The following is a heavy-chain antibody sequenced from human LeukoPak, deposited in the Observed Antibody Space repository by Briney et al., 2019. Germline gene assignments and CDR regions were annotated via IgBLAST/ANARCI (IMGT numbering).Heavy chain of an antibody. CDR1: GGSISSYY. CDR2: IYTSGST. V-gene: IGHV4-4*07. Sequence: SETLSLTCTVSGGSISSYYWSWIRQPAGKGLEWIGRIYTSGSTNYNPSLKSRVTMSVDTSKNQFSLKLSSVTAADTAVYYCARGGYCSSISCFMNWFVPWGQGTLVTVSS. J-gene: IGHJ5*02. D-gene: IGHD2-2*01. CDR3: ARGGYCSSISCFMNWFVP.